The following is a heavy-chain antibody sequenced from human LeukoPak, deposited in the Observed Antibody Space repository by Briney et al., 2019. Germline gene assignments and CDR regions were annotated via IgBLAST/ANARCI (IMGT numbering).Heavy chain of an antibody. CDR3: ARGATYAYYQDY. Sequence: GGSLRLSCAVSGLTFSNYGMHWVRQAPGKGLEWVAVISYEGSNQYYADSVKGRFTISRDNAKNTLYLQMNSLRAEDTAVYYCARGATYAYYQDYWGQGTLVTVSS. CDR1: GLTFSNYG. V-gene: IGHV3-33*05. J-gene: IGHJ4*02. D-gene: IGHD1-26*01. CDR2: ISYEGSNQ.